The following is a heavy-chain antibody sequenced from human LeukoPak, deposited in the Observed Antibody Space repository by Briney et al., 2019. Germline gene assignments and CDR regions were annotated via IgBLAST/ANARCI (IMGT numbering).Heavy chain of an antibody. D-gene: IGHD3-10*01. CDR1: GFTFSDHY. CDR2: TRNKANSYTT. Sequence: PGGSLRLSCAASGFTFSDHYMDWVRQAPGKGLEWVGRTRNKANSYTTEYAASVKGRFTISRDDSKNSLYLQINSLKTEDTAVYYCARDRGAYYFDYWGQGTLVTVSS. V-gene: IGHV3-72*01. CDR3: ARDRGAYYFDY. J-gene: IGHJ4*02.